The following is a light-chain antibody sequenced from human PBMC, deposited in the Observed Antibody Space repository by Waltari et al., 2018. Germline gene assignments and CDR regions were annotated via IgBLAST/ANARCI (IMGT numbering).Light chain of an antibody. J-gene: IGLJ1*01. CDR1: SSDVGGYNY. V-gene: IGLV2-14*01. CDR2: DVS. Sequence: QSALTQPASVSGSPGQSITISCTGTSSDVGGYNYVSWYQQHPGKAPKLMIYDVSKRPSGVSYRFSGSKSGNTASLTISGLQAEDEADYHCSSYTDSTTYVFGTGTKVTVL. CDR3: SSYTDSTTYV.